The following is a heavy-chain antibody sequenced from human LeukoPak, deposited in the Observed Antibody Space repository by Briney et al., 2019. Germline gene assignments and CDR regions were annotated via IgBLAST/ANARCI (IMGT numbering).Heavy chain of an antibody. CDR2: IYYTGST. D-gene: IGHD3-22*01. V-gene: IGHV4-39*01. CDR3: ARGGAGYSDSSGYYKRPTYFDL. Sequence: PSETLSLICTVSGDSIISASFYWGWIRQPPGKGLEWIGSIYYTGSTYYNPFLNSRVTISVDPSQNQFSLKLTSATVADTALYYCARGGAGYSDSSGYYKRPTYFDLWGQGTPVTVSS. CDR1: GDSIISASFY. J-gene: IGHJ4*02.